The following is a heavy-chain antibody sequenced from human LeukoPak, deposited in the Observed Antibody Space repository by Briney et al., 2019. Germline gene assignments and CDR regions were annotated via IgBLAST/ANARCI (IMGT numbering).Heavy chain of an antibody. J-gene: IGHJ5*02. CDR3: ARWIQLWFQSPWFDP. Sequence: PSETLSLTCAVYGGSFSGYYWSWIRQPPGKGLEWIGEINHSGSTNYNPSLKSRVTISVDTSKNQFSLKLSSVTAADTAVYYCARWIQLWFQSPWFDPWGQGTLVTVSS. D-gene: IGHD5-18*01. CDR1: GGSFSGYY. V-gene: IGHV4-34*01. CDR2: INHSGST.